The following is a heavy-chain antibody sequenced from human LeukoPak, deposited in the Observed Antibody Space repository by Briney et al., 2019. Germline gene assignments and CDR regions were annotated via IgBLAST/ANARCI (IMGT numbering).Heavy chain of an antibody. V-gene: IGHV4-31*03. D-gene: IGHD5-12*01. CDR3: ARDSEYSGYDYARYFDY. CDR1: GGSISSGGYY. Sequence: PSETLSLTCTVSGGSISSGGYYWSWIRQHPGKGLEWIGYIYYSGSTYYNPSLKSRVTISVDTSKNQFSLKLSSVTAADTAVYYCARDSEYSGYDYARYFDYWGQGTLVTVSS. CDR2: IYYSGST. J-gene: IGHJ4*02.